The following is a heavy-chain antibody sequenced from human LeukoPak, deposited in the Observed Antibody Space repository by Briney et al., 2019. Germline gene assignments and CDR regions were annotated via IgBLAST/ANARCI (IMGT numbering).Heavy chain of an antibody. Sequence: GGSLRLSCAASGFTFSSYWMHWVRQAPGKGLVGVSRINSDGSSTSYADSVKGRFTISRDNAKNTLYLQMNSLRAEDTAVYYCARDESSSWPYSYYGMDVWGQGTTVTVSS. CDR1: GFTFSSYW. D-gene: IGHD6-13*01. J-gene: IGHJ6*02. CDR3: ARDESSSWPYSYYGMDV. V-gene: IGHV3-74*01. CDR2: INSDGSST.